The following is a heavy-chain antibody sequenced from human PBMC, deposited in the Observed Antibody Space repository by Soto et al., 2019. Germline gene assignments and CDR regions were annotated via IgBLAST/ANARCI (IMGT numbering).Heavy chain of an antibody. V-gene: IGHV4-31*03. J-gene: IGHJ6*02. D-gene: IGHD2-21*02. CDR1: GGSISSGGYY. CDR3: AREPCGGDCYGYYYHGMDV. CDR2: IYYSGST. Sequence: QVQLQESGPGLVKPSQTLSLTCSVSGGSISSGGYYWSWIRQHPGKGLEWIAYIYYSGSTYYNPSLKSRVTLSVDTSKNQFSLKLSSATAADTAMYYCAREPCGGDCYGYYYHGMDVWGQGTTVTVSS.